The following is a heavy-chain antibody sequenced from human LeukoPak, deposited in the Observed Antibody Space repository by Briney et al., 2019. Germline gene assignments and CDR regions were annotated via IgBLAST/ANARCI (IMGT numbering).Heavy chain of an antibody. CDR1: GYIFTDHF. CDR3: ARSYGSGRREVFDI. Sequence: ASVNVSCKSSGYIFTDHFIHWVRQAPGQGLEWMGGTNPNSGGTNNAQKFQGRVTMTGDTSIRTAYMELRRLGSDDTAVYYCARSYGSGRREVFDIWGQGTRVTVSS. D-gene: IGHD3-10*01. V-gene: IGHV1-2*02. J-gene: IGHJ3*02. CDR2: TNPNSGGT.